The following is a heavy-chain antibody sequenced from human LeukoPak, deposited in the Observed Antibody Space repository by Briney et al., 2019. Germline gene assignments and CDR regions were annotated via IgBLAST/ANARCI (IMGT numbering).Heavy chain of an antibody. D-gene: IGHD2-2*01. CDR3: ARHYCSSTSCFLKYYFDY. Sequence: SETLSLTCTVSGGSISSSSFYWGWIRQPPGKGLEWIGSVYYSGSTYYNPPLKSRVTISVDTSKNQFSLKLSSVTAADTAVYYCARHYCSSTSCFLKYYFDYWGQGSLVTVSS. V-gene: IGHV4-39*01. CDR2: VYYSGST. CDR1: GGSISSSSFY. J-gene: IGHJ4*02.